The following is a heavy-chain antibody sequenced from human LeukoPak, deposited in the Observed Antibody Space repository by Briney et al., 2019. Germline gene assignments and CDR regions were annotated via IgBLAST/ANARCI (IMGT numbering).Heavy chain of an antibody. D-gene: IGHD3-22*01. CDR3: AKQEVSRYYYDSSGYYAH. CDR1: GYTFTSYG. J-gene: IGHJ4*02. Sequence: ASVKVSCKASGYTFTSYGISWVRQAPGQGLEWMGWISAYNGNTNYAQKFQGRVTITADKSTSTAYMELSSLRSEDTAVYYCAKQEVSRYYYDSSGYYAHWGQGTLVTVSS. CDR2: ISAYNGNT. V-gene: IGHV1-18*01.